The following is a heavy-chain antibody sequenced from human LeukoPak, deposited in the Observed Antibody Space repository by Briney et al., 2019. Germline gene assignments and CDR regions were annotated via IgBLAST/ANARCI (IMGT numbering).Heavy chain of an antibody. V-gene: IGHV3-11*04. Sequence: PGGSLRLSCAASGFTFSDYFMSWIRQAPGKGLEWISYISSSGSTIYHVDSVKGRFTISRDNAKNSLYLQMNSLRAEDTAVYYCASEVRSQLPDYWGQGTLVTVSS. CDR1: GFTFSDYF. CDR2: ISSSGSTI. CDR3: ASEVRSQLPDY. J-gene: IGHJ4*02. D-gene: IGHD3-10*01.